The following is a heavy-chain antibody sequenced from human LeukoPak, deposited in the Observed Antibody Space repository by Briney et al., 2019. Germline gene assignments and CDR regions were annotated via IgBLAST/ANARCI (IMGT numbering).Heavy chain of an antibody. J-gene: IGHJ4*02. CDR2: IIPIFGTA. V-gene: IGHV1-69*05. CDR1: GGTFSSYA. Sequence: GSSVKVSCKASGGTFSSYAISWLRQAPAQGLEWMGRIIPIFGTANYAQKFQGRVTITTDESTSTAYMELSSLRSEDTAVYYCARDRGRDGYNLWGQGTLVTVSS. D-gene: IGHD5-24*01. CDR3: ARDRGRDGYNL.